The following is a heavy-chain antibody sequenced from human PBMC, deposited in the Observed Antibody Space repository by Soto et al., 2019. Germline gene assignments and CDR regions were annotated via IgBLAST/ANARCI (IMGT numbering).Heavy chain of an antibody. Sequence: GASVKVSCKASGYTFTSYGISWVRQAPGQGLEWMGWISAYNGNTNYAQKLQGRVTMTTDTSTSTAYMELRSLRAEDTAVYYCVKQSGSGSYFNVGSGDHFNYWGQGTLVTVSS. CDR1: GYTFTSYG. CDR2: ISAYNGNT. D-gene: IGHD3-10*01. CDR3: VKQSGSGSYFNVGSGDHFNY. J-gene: IGHJ4*02. V-gene: IGHV1-18*01.